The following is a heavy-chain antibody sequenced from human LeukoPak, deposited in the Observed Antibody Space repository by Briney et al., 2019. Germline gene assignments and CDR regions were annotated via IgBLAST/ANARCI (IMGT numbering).Heavy chain of an antibody. CDR3: ARGRITVFGVITYYYYYYGMDV. Sequence: ASVKVSCKASGYTFTSYDINWARQATGQGLEWMGWLNPKNGSTGYAQKFQGRVIITRNTSISTAYMELSSLTSEDTAVYYCARGRITVFGVITYYYYYYGMDVWGQGTTVTVSS. D-gene: IGHD3-3*01. CDR1: GYTFTSYD. J-gene: IGHJ6*02. CDR2: LNPKNGST. V-gene: IGHV1-8*01.